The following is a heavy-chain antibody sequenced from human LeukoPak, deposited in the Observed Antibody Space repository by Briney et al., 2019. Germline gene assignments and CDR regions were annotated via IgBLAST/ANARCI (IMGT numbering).Heavy chain of an antibody. V-gene: IGHV3-30-3*01. Sequence: GGSLRLSCAASGFTFSSYAMHWVRQAPGKGLEWVAVISYDGSNKYYADSVKGRFTISRDNAKNTLYLQMNSLRAEDTAVYYCARIVDSSGFDYWGQGTLVTVSS. CDR3: ARIVDSSGFDY. CDR2: ISYDGSNK. CDR1: GFTFSSYA. J-gene: IGHJ4*02. D-gene: IGHD3-22*01.